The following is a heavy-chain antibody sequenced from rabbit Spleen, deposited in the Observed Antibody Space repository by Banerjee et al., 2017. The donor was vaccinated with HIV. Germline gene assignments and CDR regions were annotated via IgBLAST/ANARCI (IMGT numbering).Heavy chain of an antibody. V-gene: IGHV1S45*01. CDR2: IDTSTNNT. CDR3: ARGGTAGYGYDL. CDR1: GFSFSKTYY. D-gene: IGHD6-1*01. J-gene: IGHJ4*01. Sequence: QEQLEESGGGLVQPEGFLTLTCTASGFSFSKTYYMCWVRQAPGKGLEWIACIDTSTNNTWYASWAKGRFTMSKTSSTTVTLQMTSLTVADTATYFCARGGTAGYGYDLWGPGTLVTVS.